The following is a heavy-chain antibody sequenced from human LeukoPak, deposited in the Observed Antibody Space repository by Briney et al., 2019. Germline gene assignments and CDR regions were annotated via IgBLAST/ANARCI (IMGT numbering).Heavy chain of an antibody. J-gene: IGHJ4*02. CDR3: AREQGSSWYFDY. V-gene: IGHV3-33*01. CDR1: GFTFSSYG. Sequence: QPGGSLRLSCAASGFTFSSYGMHWVRQAPGKGLEWVAVIWYDGSNKYYADSVKGRFTISRDNSKNTLYLQMNSLRAEDTAVYYCAREQGSSWYFDYWGQGTLVTVSS. D-gene: IGHD6-13*01. CDR2: IWYDGSNK.